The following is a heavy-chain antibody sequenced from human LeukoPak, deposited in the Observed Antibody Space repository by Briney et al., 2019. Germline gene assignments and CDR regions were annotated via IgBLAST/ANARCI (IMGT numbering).Heavy chain of an antibody. Sequence: GGSLRLSCAASGFSLSSYTMNWVRQAPGKGLEWVSSISSSSSYIYYADSVKGCFTISRDNAKNSLFLQMNSLRAEDTAVYYCATNKIPNPNSFDYWGQGTLVTVSS. J-gene: IGHJ4*02. D-gene: IGHD1/OR15-1a*01. CDR2: ISSSSSYI. V-gene: IGHV3-21*01. CDR1: GFSLSSYT. CDR3: ATNKIPNPNSFDY.